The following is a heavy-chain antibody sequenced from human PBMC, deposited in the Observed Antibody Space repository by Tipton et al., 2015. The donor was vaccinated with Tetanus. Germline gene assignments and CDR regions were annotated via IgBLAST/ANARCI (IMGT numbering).Heavy chain of an antibody. CDR1: GFVFSSYA. D-gene: IGHD3-9*01. J-gene: IGHJ4*02. CDR3: ARAGGYHDIVTGYKYQFDY. CDR2: ISYQGNDK. Sequence: SLRLSCAVSGFVFSSYAMNWVRQAPGKGLGWVASISYQGNDKFYAETVKGRFTMSRDNSDNRLYLHMNSLRDEDTAVYYCARAGGYHDIVTGYKYQFDYWGQGVAVTVSS. V-gene: IGHV3-30*04.